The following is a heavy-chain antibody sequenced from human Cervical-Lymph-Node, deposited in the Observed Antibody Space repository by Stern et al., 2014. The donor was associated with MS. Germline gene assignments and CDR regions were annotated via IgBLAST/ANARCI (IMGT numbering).Heavy chain of an antibody. CDR2: ISAYNGNT. Sequence: VQLVESGAEVKKPGASVKVSCKASGYTFTSYGISWVRQAPGQGLEWMGWISAYNGNTNYAQKLQGRVTMTTDTSTSTAYMELRSLRSDDTAVYYCARTITIFGVVISGYFDYWGQGTLVTVSS. V-gene: IGHV1-18*01. J-gene: IGHJ4*02. CDR3: ARTITIFGVVISGYFDY. CDR1: GYTFTSYG. D-gene: IGHD3-3*01.